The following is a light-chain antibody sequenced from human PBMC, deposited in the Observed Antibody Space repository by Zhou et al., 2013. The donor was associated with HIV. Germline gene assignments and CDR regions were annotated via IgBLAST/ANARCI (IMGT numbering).Light chain of an antibody. J-gene: IGKJ1*01. CDR3: QHYNGYAT. Sequence: DIQMTQSPSTLSASVGDTITITCRANQTISNWLAWYQQKPGKAPKLLIYQASSLERGVPSRFSGSGSGTEFTLTISSLQPDDFATYYCQHYNGYATFGQGTQGGHQT. V-gene: IGKV1-5*03. CDR2: QAS. CDR1: QTISNW.